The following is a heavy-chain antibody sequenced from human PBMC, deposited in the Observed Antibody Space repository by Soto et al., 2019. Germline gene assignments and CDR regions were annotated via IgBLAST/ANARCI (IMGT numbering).Heavy chain of an antibody. D-gene: IGHD2-21*01. CDR2: ISSSSGNI. V-gene: IGHV3-21*01. Sequence: EVQLVESGGGLVKPGESLRLSCAASGFTFSYYGMNWVRQAPGKGLEWVSSISSSSGNIYYADSVKGRFTISRDNAKSSLYLQMNRLIDEDTAEYYCARAECVGDCYWWYLDLWGRGTLVTVSS. CDR1: GFTFSYYG. CDR3: ARAECVGDCYWWYLDL. J-gene: IGHJ2*01.